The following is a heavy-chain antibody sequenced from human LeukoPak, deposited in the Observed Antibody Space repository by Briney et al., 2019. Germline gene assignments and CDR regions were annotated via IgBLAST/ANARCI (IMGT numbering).Heavy chain of an antibody. CDR3: ARDSSGYYSFDY. Sequence: GASVKVSCKASGYTFTSYDIDWVRQATGQGLEWMGWMNPNSGNTGYAQKFQGRVTMTRSTSISTAYMELSSLRSEDTAVYYCARDSSGYYSFDYWGQGTLVTVSS. J-gene: IGHJ4*02. CDR2: MNPNSGNT. V-gene: IGHV1-8*01. D-gene: IGHD3-22*01. CDR1: GYTFTSYD.